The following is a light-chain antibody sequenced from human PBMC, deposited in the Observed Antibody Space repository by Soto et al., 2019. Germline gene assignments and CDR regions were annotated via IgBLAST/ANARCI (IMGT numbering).Light chain of an antibody. J-gene: IGLJ1*01. CDR2: EVT. CDR1: SSDVGGYNH. Sequence: QSVLTQPASVSGSPGQSITISCTGTSSDVGGYNHVSWYQIHPGKAPKLIIYEVTSRPSGVSYRFSGSKSGNSASLTISGLQAEDEADYYCCSYASSSSYVFGGGTNVTVL. V-gene: IGLV2-14*01. CDR3: CSYASSSSYV.